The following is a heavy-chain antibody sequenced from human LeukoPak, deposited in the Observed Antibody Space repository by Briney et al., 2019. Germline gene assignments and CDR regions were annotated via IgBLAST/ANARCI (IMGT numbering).Heavy chain of an antibody. J-gene: IGHJ5*02. Sequence: SETLSLTCTVSGGSINTYYWNWVRKSPGTGLEWIGYIYYTGSTNYNPSLKSRVTISVDTSKNQFSLKLSSVTAADTAVYYCARQPHRLYSGSYYVWFDPWGQGTLVTVSS. V-gene: IGHV4-59*08. CDR1: GGSINTYY. CDR2: IYYTGST. CDR3: ARQPHRLYSGSYYVWFDP. D-gene: IGHD1-26*01.